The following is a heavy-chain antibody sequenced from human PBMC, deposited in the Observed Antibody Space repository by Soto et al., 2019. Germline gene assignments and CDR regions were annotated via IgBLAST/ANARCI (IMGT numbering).Heavy chain of an antibody. D-gene: IGHD2-8*01. Sequence: GGSLRLSCAASGFTFSSYSMNWVRQAPGKGLEWVSSISSSSSYIYYADSVKGRFTISRDNAKNSLYLQMNSLRAEDTAVYYCARVFFVLVVYAPPGYYGMDVWGQGTTVTVS. CDR1: GFTFSSYS. V-gene: IGHV3-21*01. CDR2: ISSSSSYI. CDR3: ARVFFVLVVYAPPGYYGMDV. J-gene: IGHJ6*02.